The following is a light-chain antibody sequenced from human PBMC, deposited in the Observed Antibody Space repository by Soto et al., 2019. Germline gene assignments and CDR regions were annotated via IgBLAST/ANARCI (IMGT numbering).Light chain of an antibody. CDR2: DAS. Sequence: DSQLPQSHSFLSASVGDRVAITGLASQSISSWLAWYQQKPGKAPKLPIYDASNLETGVPSRFSGSGSGTDFTFTISSLQPEDIATYYCQQYDNLPLTFGGGTKV. CDR3: QQYDNLPLT. J-gene: IGKJ4*01. CDR1: QSISSW. V-gene: IGKV1-33*01.